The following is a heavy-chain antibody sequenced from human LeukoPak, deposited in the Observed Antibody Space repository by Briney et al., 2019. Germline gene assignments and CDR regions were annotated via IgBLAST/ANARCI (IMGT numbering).Heavy chain of an antibody. Sequence: SETLSLTCTVSGGSISSYYWSWIRQPPGKGLAWIGYIYYSGSTNYNPSLKSRVTISVDTSKNQFSLKLSSVTAADTAVYYCARDRMEGGGYDYWGQGTLVTVSS. CDR2: IYYSGST. CDR3: ARDRMEGGGYDY. J-gene: IGHJ4*02. V-gene: IGHV4-59*01. CDR1: GGSISSYY. D-gene: IGHD1-1*01.